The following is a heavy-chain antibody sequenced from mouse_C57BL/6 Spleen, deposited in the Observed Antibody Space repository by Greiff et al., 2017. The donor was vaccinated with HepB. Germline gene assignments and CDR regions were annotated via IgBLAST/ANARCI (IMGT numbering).Heavy chain of an antibody. J-gene: IGHJ1*03. V-gene: IGHV2-6-1*01. CDR2: IWSDGST. CDR1: GFSLTSYG. Sequence: QVQLKESGPGLVAPSQSLSITCTVSGFSLTSYGVHWVRQPPGKGLEWLVVIWSDGSTTYNSALKSRLSISKDNSKSQVFLKMNSLQTDDTAMYYCARHGANWGTYWDFDVWGTGTTVTVSS. D-gene: IGHD4-1*01. CDR3: ARHGANWGTYWDFDV.